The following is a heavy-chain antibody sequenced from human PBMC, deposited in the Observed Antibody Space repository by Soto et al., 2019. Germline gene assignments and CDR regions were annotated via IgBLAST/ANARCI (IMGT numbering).Heavy chain of an antibody. CDR3: ARDKGAYYSHLVY. V-gene: IGHV1-69*06. CDR1: GATFSSYA. Sequence: QVLLVQSGAEVKKPGSSVKVSCKLSGATFSSYAMSWVRQAPGQGLEWIGGIIPFFGTPNYAQKFEGRVTITADTSTARSYIELSSQRSDDEGVHYRARDKGAYYSHLVYWDQGTLVPASS. J-gene: IGHJ4*02. CDR2: IIPFFGTP. D-gene: IGHD3-22*01.